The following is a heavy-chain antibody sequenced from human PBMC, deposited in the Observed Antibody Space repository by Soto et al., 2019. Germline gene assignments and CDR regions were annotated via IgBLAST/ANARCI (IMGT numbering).Heavy chain of an antibody. V-gene: IGHV3-23*01. CDR2: ITGGVGVT. Sequence: EVQLLESGGGLLQPGGSLRLSCAASGFTFTPYAMTWDRQAPGKALEWVSVITGGVGVTYYADSVKGRFTISRDNSKDTLYLQMNNLRAEDTAVYYCAHFQGGTFNQWYFHYWGQGTLVTVSS. CDR3: AHFQGGTFNQWYFHY. D-gene: IGHD3-16*01. J-gene: IGHJ4*02. CDR1: GFTFTPYA.